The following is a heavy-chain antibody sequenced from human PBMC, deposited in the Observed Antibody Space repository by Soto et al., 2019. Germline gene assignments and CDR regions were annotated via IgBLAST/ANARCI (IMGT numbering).Heavy chain of an antibody. J-gene: IGHJ3*02. Sequence: PSETLSITCTVSGGSISSYYWSWIRQPPGKGLEWIGYIYYSGSTNCNPSLKSRVTMSVDTSKNQFSLKLSSVTAADAAVYYCAGSYHASGLSAFDIWGQGTMVTVSS. D-gene: IGHD3-10*01. CDR1: GGSISSYY. CDR2: IYYSGST. CDR3: AGSYHASGLSAFDI. V-gene: IGHV4-59*08.